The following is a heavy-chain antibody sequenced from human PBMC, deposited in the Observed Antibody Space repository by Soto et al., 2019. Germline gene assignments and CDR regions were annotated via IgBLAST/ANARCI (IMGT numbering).Heavy chain of an antibody. Sequence: SETLSLTCTVSGDSISTFYWGWMRQSPGKELEWIGYVYYTGSTNCNPSLKSRVTISVDRSKNQFSLKLTSAIAADTAVYYCARGRTVRNYADDSSDYFYFFDYWGQGTQVTVSS. D-gene: IGHD3-22*01. J-gene: IGHJ4*02. CDR2: VYYTGST. CDR1: GDSISTFY. CDR3: ARGRTVRNYADDSSDYFYFFDY. V-gene: IGHV4-59*01.